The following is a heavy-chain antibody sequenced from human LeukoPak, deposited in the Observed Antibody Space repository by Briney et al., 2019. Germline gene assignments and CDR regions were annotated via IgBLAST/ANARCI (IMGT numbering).Heavy chain of an antibody. CDR3: AKVSCMCFDSSPKYFDF. CDR1: GFTFSSYS. J-gene: IGHJ4*02. D-gene: IGHD3-22*01. CDR2: ISDSGGST. Sequence: WGSLRLTCAASGFTFSSYSMSWFRQPPGKGLEWVSAISDSGGSTYYPASMKRRFTISRDNSKNTLYLQMNRLKAGDTAVYYCAKVSCMCFDSSPKYFDFWGKGPLVTVSS. V-gene: IGHV3-23*01.